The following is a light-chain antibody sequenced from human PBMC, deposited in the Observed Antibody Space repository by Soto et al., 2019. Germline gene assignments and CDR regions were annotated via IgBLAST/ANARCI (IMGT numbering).Light chain of an antibody. CDR1: QSISSW. CDR3: QQYNSYSLT. V-gene: IGKV1-5*03. CDR2: KAS. J-gene: IGKJ4*01. Sequence: DIQMTQSPSTLSASVGDRVTITCRASQSISSWLAWYQQKPGKAPKLLIYKASSLESGVQSRFSGSGSGTEFPLTLSSLQPDDFATYSCQQYNSYSLTFGGGTKVEIK.